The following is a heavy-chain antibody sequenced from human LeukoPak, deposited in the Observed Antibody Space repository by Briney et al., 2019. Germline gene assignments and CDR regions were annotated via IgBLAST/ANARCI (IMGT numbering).Heavy chain of an antibody. CDR1: GYSFTSYW. V-gene: IGHV5-10-1*01. J-gene: IGHJ4*02. CDR3: VRHERYCSGL. D-gene: IGHD2-15*01. Sequence: GESLKISCQGSGYSFTSYWISWVRQMPGKGLEWMGKIDPSNSYTSYSPSFQGHVTISTDKSISTAYLQWGSLKASDTAMYYCVRHERYCSGLWGQGTLVTVSS. CDR2: IDPSNSYT.